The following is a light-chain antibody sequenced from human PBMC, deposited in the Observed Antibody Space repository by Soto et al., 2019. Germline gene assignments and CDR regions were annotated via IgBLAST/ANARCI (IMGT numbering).Light chain of an antibody. Sequence: DIQMTQSPSSLSASVGDRVTITCRASQSISSYLNWYQQKPGKAPKLLIYAASSLPSGVPSRFSGSGSGTDFTLTISSLQPEDFAMYYCQQSYSTPRTFGQGTKVDI. CDR2: AAS. V-gene: IGKV1-39*01. CDR3: QQSYSTPRT. J-gene: IGKJ1*01. CDR1: QSISSY.